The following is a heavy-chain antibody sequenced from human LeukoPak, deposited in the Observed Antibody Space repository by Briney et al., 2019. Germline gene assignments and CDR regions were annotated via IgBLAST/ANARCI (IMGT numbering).Heavy chain of an antibody. V-gene: IGHV4-34*01. Sequence: SETLSLTCAVYGGSFSGYYWSWIRQPPGKGLEWIGEINHSGSTNYNPSLKSRVTISVDTSKNQFSLTLSSVTAADTAVYYCARGARYFDWLSRGRFDPWGQGTLVTVSS. CDR2: INHSGST. D-gene: IGHD3-9*01. CDR3: ARGARYFDWLSRGRFDP. CDR1: GGSFSGYY. J-gene: IGHJ5*02.